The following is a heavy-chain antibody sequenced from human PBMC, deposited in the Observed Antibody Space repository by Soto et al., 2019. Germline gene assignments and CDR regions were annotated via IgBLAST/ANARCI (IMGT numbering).Heavy chain of an antibody. Sequence: GSLRLSCAASGFTFSDYWMSWVRQTPGKGLEWVGNINLDGSEKYYADSVKGRFTFSRDNAKNSLYLQMNSLRAEDTAVYYCAMDDPKGYNHSVAFFDYWGQGT. CDR1: GFTFSDYW. CDR2: INLDGSEK. V-gene: IGHV3-7*04. CDR3: AMDDPKGYNHSVAFFDY. J-gene: IGHJ4*02. D-gene: IGHD5-18*01.